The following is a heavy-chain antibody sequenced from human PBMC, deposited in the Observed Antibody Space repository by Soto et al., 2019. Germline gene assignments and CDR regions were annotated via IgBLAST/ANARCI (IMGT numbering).Heavy chain of an antibody. Sequence: QVQLVESGGGVVQPGRSLRLSCAASGFTFSSYAMHWVRQAPGKGLEWVAVISYDGSNKYYADSVKGRFTISRDISKNKLYLQMNSLRAEATAVYYCARAGGLLLDYWGQGTLVTVSS. D-gene: IGHD2-15*01. V-gene: IGHV3-30-3*01. CDR3: ARAGGLLLDY. CDR1: GFTFSSYA. J-gene: IGHJ4*02. CDR2: ISYDGSNK.